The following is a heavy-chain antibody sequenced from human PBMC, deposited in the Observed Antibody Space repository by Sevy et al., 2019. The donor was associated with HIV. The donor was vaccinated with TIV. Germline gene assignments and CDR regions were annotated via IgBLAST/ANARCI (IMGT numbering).Heavy chain of an antibody. CDR3: ARATGIAARPDYYYYYGMDV. D-gene: IGHD6-6*01. Sequence: GGSLRLSCAASGFTFSSHGMHWVRQAPGKGLEWVAVIWYDGSNKYYADSVKGRFTISRDNSKNTLYLQMNSLRAEDTAVYYCARATGIAARPDYYYYYGMDVWGQGTTVTVSS. CDR1: GFTFSSHG. CDR2: IWYDGSNK. J-gene: IGHJ6*02. V-gene: IGHV3-33*01.